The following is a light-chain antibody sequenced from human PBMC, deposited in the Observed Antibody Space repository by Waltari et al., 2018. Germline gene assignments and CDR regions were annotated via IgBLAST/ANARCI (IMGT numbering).Light chain of an antibody. CDR3: QSYDSSLYYV. CDR2: GNP. CDR1: SSNIGAGYG. Sequence: QSVLTQPPSVSGAPGQRVTISCTGSSSNIGAGYGVHWYQQLPGTAPKLLIYGNPNLPSGVPDRFSGSKSGTSASLAITGLQAEDEADYHCQSYDSSLYYVFGTGTKVTVL. V-gene: IGLV1-40*01. J-gene: IGLJ1*01.